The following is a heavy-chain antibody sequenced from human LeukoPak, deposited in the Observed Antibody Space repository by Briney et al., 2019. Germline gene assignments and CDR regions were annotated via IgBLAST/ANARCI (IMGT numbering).Heavy chain of an antibody. Sequence: SETLSLTCTVSGYSISSGYYWGWIRQPPGKGLEWIGSIYYSGSTYYNPSLKSRVTICVDTSKNQFSLKLSSVTAADTAVYYCARLEETAGNWNYYDSSGYYYPDYWGQGTLVTVSS. J-gene: IGHJ4*02. CDR3: ARLEETAGNWNYYDSSGYYYPDY. V-gene: IGHV4-38-2*02. CDR2: IYYSGST. CDR1: GYSISSGYY. D-gene: IGHD3-22*01.